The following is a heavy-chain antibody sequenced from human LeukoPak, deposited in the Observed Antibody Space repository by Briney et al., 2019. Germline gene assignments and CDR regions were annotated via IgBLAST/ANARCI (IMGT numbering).Heavy chain of an antibody. CDR3: ARDPYSGSYGDYYYYYMDV. CDR1: GFTLSSYG. CDR2: IRYDGSNK. V-gene: IGHV3-30*02. D-gene: IGHD1-26*01. J-gene: IGHJ6*03. Sequence: PGGSLRLSCAASGFTLSSYGMHWVRQAPGKGLEWVAFIRYDGSNKYYADSVKGRFTISRDNAKSSLYLQMNSLRAEDTAVYYCARDPYSGSYGDYYYYYMDVWGKGTTVTISS.